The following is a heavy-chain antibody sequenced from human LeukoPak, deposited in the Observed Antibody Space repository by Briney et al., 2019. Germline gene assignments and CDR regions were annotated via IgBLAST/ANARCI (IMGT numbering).Heavy chain of an antibody. CDR1: GFTFSIYA. Sequence: GGSLRLSCAASGFTFSIYAMSWVRQAPGKGLQWVSSITSRGESTWYVDSVKGRFTITRDNAKNSLYLQMNSLRAEDTAVYYCARPKTYYYDSSGYLSAFDIWGQGTMVTVSS. CDR3: ARPKTYYYDSSGYLSAFDI. J-gene: IGHJ3*02. V-gene: IGHV3-48*03. D-gene: IGHD3-22*01. CDR2: ITSRGEST.